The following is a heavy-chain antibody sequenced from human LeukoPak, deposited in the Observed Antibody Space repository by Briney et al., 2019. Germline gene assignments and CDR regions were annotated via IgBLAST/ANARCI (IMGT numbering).Heavy chain of an antibody. CDR1: GFTFNSYA. V-gene: IGHV3-23*01. CDR2: ISGSGGST. CDR3: ARDGVGAIPYYFDY. Sequence: GGSLRLSCAASGFTFNSYAMTWVRQAPGKGLEWVSAISGSGGSTYYADSVKGRFTISRDNSKNTLYLQMNSLRAEDTAVYYCARDGVGAIPYYFDYWGQGTLVTVSS. J-gene: IGHJ4*02. D-gene: IGHD1-26*01.